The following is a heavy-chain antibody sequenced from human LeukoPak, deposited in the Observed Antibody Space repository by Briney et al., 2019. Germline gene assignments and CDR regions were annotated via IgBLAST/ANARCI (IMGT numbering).Heavy chain of an antibody. V-gene: IGHV3-9*03. CDR2: ISWNSGSI. D-gene: IGHD2-2*01. J-gene: IGHJ6*03. Sequence: GRSLRLSCAASGFTFDDYAMHWVRQAPGKGLEWVSGISWNSGSIGYADSVKGRFTISRDNAKNSLYLQMNSLRAEGMALYYCAKDTGTGYCSSSTSCYYYYMDVWGKGTTVTVSS. CDR1: GFTFDDYA. CDR3: AKDTGTGYCSSSTSCYYYYMDV.